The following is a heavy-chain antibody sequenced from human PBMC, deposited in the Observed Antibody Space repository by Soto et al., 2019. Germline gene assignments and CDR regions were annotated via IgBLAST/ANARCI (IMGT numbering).Heavy chain of an antibody. CDR1: GGSFSGYY. J-gene: IGHJ5*02. Sequence: PSETLSLTCAVYGGSFSGYYWSWIRQPPGKGLEWIGEINHSGSTNYNPSLKSRVTISVDTSKNQFSLKLSSVTAADTAVYYCARGQYYDFWSGTQTGSFDPWGQGTLVTVSS. CDR2: INHSGST. CDR3: ARGQYYDFWSGTQTGSFDP. D-gene: IGHD3-3*01. V-gene: IGHV4-34*01.